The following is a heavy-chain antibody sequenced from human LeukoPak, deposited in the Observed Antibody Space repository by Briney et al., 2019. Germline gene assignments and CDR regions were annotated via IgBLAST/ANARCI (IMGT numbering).Heavy chain of an antibody. J-gene: IGHJ5*02. Sequence: SVKVSCKASGYTFTSYDINWVRQATGQGREWMGRITPIIGTTKYAQRFQGRVTITADTSTSTAYLELRGLTYDDSAVYYCTRVTLRGSKYNWFDPWGQGTHVSVSS. CDR2: ITPIIGTT. CDR3: TRVTLRGSKYNWFDP. CDR1: GYTFTSYD. V-gene: IGHV1-69*04. D-gene: IGHD1-26*01.